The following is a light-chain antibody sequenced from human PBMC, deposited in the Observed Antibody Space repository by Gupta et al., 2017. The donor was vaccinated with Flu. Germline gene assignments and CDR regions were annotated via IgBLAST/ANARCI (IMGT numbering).Light chain of an antibody. V-gene: IGKV3-20*01. CDR2: GAI. CDR1: QSVSSSY. J-gene: IGKJ1*01. CDR3: QQEGNSPWT. Sequence: EIVLTQSPGTLSLSPGERATLSCRASQSVSSSYLAWYQQKPGQAPRLLIYGAIRRATGIPDRFSGTGSGTDFTLTISRLEPEDFAVYYCQQEGNSPWTFGQGTKVEIK.